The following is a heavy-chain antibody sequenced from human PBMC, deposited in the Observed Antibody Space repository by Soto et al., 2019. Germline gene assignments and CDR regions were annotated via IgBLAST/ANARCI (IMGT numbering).Heavy chain of an antibody. V-gene: IGHV3-33*01. Sequence: GGSLRLSCAASGFTFSSYGMHWVRQAPGKGLEWVAVIWYDGSNKYYADSVKGRFTTSRDNSKNTLYLQMNSLRAEDTAVYYCARVLTGSPGHYWGQGTLVTVSS. CDR3: ARVLTGSPGHY. CDR2: IWYDGSNK. J-gene: IGHJ4*02. D-gene: IGHD3-10*01. CDR1: GFTFSSYG.